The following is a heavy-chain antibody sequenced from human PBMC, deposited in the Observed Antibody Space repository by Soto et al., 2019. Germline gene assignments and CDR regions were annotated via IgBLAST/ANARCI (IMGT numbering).Heavy chain of an antibody. CDR2: IIPIFGTA. CDR1: GGTFSSYA. V-gene: IGHV1-69*06. CDR3: ARGGDSSGYYDAYYFDY. D-gene: IGHD3-22*01. Sequence: ASVKVSCKASGGTFSSYAISWVRQAPGQGLEWMGGIIPIFGTANYAQKFQGRVTITADKSTSTAYMELSSLRSEDTAVYYCARGGDSSGYYDAYYFDYWGQGTLVTVSS. J-gene: IGHJ4*02.